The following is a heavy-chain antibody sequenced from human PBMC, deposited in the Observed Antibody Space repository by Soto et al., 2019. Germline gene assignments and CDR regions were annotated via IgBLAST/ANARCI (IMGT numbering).Heavy chain of an antibody. D-gene: IGHD3-9*01. J-gene: IGHJ6*02. CDR2: ISAYNGNT. CDR3: ARGESGSDILTPYYYYGMDV. Sequence: ASVKVSCKASGYTFTSYGISWVRQAPGQGLEWMGWISAYNGNTNYAQKLQGRVTMTTDTSTSTAYMELRSLRSGDTAVYYCARGESGSDILTPYYYYGMDVWGQGTTVTVSS. CDR1: GYTFTSYG. V-gene: IGHV1-18*04.